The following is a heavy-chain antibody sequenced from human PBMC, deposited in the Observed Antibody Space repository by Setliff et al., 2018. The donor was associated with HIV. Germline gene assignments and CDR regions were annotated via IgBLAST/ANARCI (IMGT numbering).Heavy chain of an antibody. CDR3: ARGVTTIQY. CDR2: ISAYNGNT. CDR1: GYNFTTYD. D-gene: IGHD4-4*01. V-gene: IGHV1-8*02. J-gene: IGHJ4*02. Sequence: ASVKVSCKSSGYNFTTYDINWVRQATGQGPEWMGWISAYNGNTNYAQKLQGRVTMTRNTSISTAYMDMSRLRSEDTAVYYCARGVTTIQYWGQGSLVTVSS.